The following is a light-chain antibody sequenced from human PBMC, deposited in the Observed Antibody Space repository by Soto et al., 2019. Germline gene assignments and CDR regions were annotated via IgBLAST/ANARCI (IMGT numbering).Light chain of an antibody. V-gene: IGKV3-15*01. CDR3: QQYSNWPYT. CDR2: GAS. J-gene: IGKJ2*01. CDR1: QSVSSK. Sequence: EIVITQSPSTLSLSPGERVTLSCRASQSVSSKLAWYQQKPGQAPRLLIYGASIRATDIPARFSGSGSGTELTLTISRLQSEDFAIFYCQQYSNWPYTFGQGTKVDIK.